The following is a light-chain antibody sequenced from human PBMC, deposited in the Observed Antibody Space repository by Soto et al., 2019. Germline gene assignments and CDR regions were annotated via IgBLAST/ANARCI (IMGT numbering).Light chain of an antibody. CDR3: SSYAVSNSLV. V-gene: IGLV2-8*01. CDR2: EVS. J-gene: IGLJ2*01. Sequence: QSALTQPPSASGSPGQSVTISCTGTSSDVGDYNYVSWYQQHPGKAPKLMIYEVSKRPSGVPDRFSGSKSGSTASLTVSGLQAEDEADYYCSSYAVSNSLVFGGGTKLTVL. CDR1: SSDVGDYNY.